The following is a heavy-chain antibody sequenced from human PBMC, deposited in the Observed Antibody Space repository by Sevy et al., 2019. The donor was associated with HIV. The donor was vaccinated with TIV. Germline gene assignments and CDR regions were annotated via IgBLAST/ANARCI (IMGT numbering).Heavy chain of an antibody. V-gene: IGHV4-31*03. CDR1: GGSISSGAYY. J-gene: IGHJ4*02. D-gene: IGHD3-3*01. CDR3: ARVVGYDFWSGYYPYYFDY. CDR2: IYYSGST. Sequence: SETLSLTCTVSGGSISSGAYYWSWIRQHPGKGLEWIGYIYYSGSTYYNPSLKSRVTISVDTSKNQFSLKLSSVTAADTAVYYCARVVGYDFWSGYYPYYFDYWGQGTLVTVSS.